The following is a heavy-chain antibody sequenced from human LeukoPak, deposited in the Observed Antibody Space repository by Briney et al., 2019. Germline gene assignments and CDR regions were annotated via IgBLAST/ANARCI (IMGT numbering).Heavy chain of an antibody. J-gene: IGHJ4*02. Sequence: GGSLRLSCAPSGFTFSSTSICWVRQVPGKGLEWVANIKQDGSEKYYVDPVKGRFTSSRDNAKNTLYLQMNSLRAEDTAVYYCTPYDYWGQGTLVTVSS. CDR2: IKQDGSEK. CDR3: TPYDY. V-gene: IGHV3-7*01. CDR1: GFTFSSTS.